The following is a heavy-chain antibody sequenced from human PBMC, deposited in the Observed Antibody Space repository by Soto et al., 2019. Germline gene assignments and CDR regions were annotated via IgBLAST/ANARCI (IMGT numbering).Heavy chain of an antibody. J-gene: IGHJ6*02. CDR2: KHHSGST. CDR1: GDSINNGFW. V-gene: IGHV4-4*02. Sequence: QVQLQESGPGLVKPSETLSLTCGVSGDSINNGFWWTWVRQPPGKGLEWIGEKHHSGSTNYNLSLMSGVSISLDKSKNQFSLNLSSVTAADTAVYFCASSSGWWRLDVWGQGTTVTVSS. CDR3: ASSSGWWRLDV. D-gene: IGHD6-19*01.